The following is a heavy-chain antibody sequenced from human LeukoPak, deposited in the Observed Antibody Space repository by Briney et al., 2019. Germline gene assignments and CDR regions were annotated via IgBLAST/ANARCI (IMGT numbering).Heavy chain of an antibody. V-gene: IGHV3-13*01. CDR1: GFTFSSYD. Sequence: GGSLRLSCAASGFTFSSYDMHWVRQATGKGLEWVSVIGTAGDTYYPGSVKGRFTTSRENAKNSLYLQMNSLRAGDTAVYYCARGYLDGMDVWSQRTTVTVPS. CDR2: IGTAGDT. D-gene: IGHD2/OR15-2a*01. J-gene: IGHJ6*02. CDR3: ARGYLDGMDV.